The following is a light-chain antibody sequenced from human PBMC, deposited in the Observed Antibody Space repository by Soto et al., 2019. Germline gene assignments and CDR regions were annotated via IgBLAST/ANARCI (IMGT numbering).Light chain of an antibody. Sequence: QSALTQPPSASGSPGQSVTISCTGTSSDVGNYNYVSWYQQHPGKAPKLMIYEVSKRPSGVPDRFSGSKSVNTASLTVSGLQGEGGAEFYWSPIGGKKGGFGTGTKVTVL. CDR2: EVS. J-gene: IGLJ1*01. CDR1: SSDVGNYNY. CDR3: SPIGGKKGG. V-gene: IGLV2-8*01.